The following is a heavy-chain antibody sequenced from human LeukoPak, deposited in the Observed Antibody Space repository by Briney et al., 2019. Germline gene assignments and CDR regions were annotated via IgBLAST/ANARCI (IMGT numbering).Heavy chain of an antibody. J-gene: IGHJ3*02. D-gene: IGHD5-18*01. CDR3: ARIRTPSRTADAFDI. CDR2: IDWDDDK. V-gene: IGHV2-70*11. Sequence: SGPTLVNPTQTLTLTCTFSGFSLSTSGMCVSWIRQPPGKALEWLARIDWDDDKYYSTSLTTRLTISKDTSKNQVVLTMTNMDPVDTATYYCARIRTPSRTADAFDIWGQGTMVTVSS. CDR1: GFSLSTSGMC.